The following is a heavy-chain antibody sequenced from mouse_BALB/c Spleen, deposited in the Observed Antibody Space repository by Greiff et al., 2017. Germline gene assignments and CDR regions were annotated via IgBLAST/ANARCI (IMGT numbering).Heavy chain of an antibody. CDR3: ARLSSGYGYFDY. J-gene: IGHJ2*01. V-gene: IGHV5-12-1*01. CDR1: GFAFSSYD. Sequence: EVQGVESGGGLVKPGGSLKLSCAASGFAFSSYDMSWVRQTPEKRLEWVAYISSGGGSTYYPDTVKGRFTISRDNAKNTLYLQMSSLKSEDTAMYYCARLSSGYGYFDYWGQGTTLTVSS. CDR2: ISSGGGST. D-gene: IGHD2-2*01.